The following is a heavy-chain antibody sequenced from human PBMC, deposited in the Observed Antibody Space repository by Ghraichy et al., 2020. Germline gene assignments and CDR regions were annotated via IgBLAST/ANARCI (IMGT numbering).Heavy chain of an antibody. CDR2: IIPILGIA. V-gene: IGHV1-69*04. J-gene: IGHJ6*03. CDR3: AREGSYFDITYYYYYMDV. Sequence: SVKVSCKASGGTFSSYAISWVRQAPGQGLEWMGRIIPILGIANYAQKFQGRVTITADKSTSAAYMELSSLRSEDTAVYYCAREGSYFDITYYYYYMDVWGKGTTVTVSS. CDR1: GGTFSSYA. D-gene: IGHD3-9*01.